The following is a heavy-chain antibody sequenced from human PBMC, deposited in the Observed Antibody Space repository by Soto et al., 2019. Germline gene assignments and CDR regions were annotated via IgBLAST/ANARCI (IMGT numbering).Heavy chain of an antibody. J-gene: IGHJ3*02. CDR3: ARAPARDVMIAVDGFDI. Sequence: QVQLQESGPGLVKPSETLSLTCTVSGGSISSYYWSWIRQPPGKGLEWIGYIYYSGGTNYNPSLKSRVTIPVDTSTSQVSLKMSSVTAADTALYYCARAPARDVMIAVDGFDIWGQGTMVTV. CDR2: IYYSGGT. CDR1: GGSISSYY. V-gene: IGHV4-59*01. D-gene: IGHD2-21*01.